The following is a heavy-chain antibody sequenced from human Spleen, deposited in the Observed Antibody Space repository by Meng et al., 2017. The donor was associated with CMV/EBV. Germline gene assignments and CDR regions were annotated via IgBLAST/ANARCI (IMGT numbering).Heavy chain of an antibody. Sequence: GSLRLSCTVSGGSISSYYWSWIRQPPGKGLEWIGYIYYSGSTNYNPPLKSRVTISVDTSKNQFSLKLSSVTAADTAVYYCAREMVTASYSYGMDVWGQGTTVTVSS. CDR2: IYYSGST. J-gene: IGHJ6*02. CDR3: AREMVTASYSYGMDV. CDR1: GGSISSYY. D-gene: IGHD2-21*02. V-gene: IGHV4-59*01.